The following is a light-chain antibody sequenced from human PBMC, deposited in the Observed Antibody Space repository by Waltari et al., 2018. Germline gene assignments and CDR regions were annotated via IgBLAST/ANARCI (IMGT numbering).Light chain of an antibody. CDR2: RNN. Sequence: QSILTQPTSASGTPGQRVTIPCSGSSPNTSSNSHSLYQEVPGTAPKLLIYRNNRRPSGVPDRFSGSKSGTSASLAISGLRSEDEAHYYCAAWDDSLSGHMVFGGGTKLTVL. V-gene: IGLV1-47*01. CDR1: SPNTSSNS. J-gene: IGLJ2*01. CDR3: AAWDDSLSGHMV.